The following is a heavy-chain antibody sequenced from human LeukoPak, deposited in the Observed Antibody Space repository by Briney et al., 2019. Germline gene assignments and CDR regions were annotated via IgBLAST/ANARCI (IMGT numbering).Heavy chain of an antibody. J-gene: IGHJ4*02. CDR1: GFTFSSYA. V-gene: IGHV3-30*04. CDR2: ISYDGSNK. Sequence: PGRSLRLSCAASGFTFSSYAMHWVRQAPGKGLEWVAVISYDGSNKYYADSVKGRFTISRDNSKNTLYLQMNSLRAEDTAVYYCAKDPYYYGSGLDYWGQGTLVTVSS. CDR3: AKDPYYYGSGLDY. D-gene: IGHD3-10*01.